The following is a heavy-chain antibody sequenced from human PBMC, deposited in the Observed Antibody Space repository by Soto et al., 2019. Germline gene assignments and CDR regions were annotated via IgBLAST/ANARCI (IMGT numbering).Heavy chain of an antibody. J-gene: IGHJ4*02. CDR1: GFTFSSYA. CDR2: ISGSGGST. CDR3: AKDTSPAYCSSTSCLRRLFDY. V-gene: IGHV3-23*01. D-gene: IGHD2-2*01. Sequence: GGSLRLSCAASGFTFSSYAMSWVRQAPGKGLEWVSAISGSGGSTYYADSVKGRFTISRDNSKNTLYLQMNSLRAEDTAVYYFAKDTSPAYCSSTSCLRRLFDYWGQGTLVTVSS.